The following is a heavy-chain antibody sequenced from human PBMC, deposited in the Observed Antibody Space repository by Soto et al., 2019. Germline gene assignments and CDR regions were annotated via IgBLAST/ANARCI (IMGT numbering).Heavy chain of an antibody. CDR1: GYTFTSYG. D-gene: IGHD3-22*01. CDR3: ASRTYYYDSSGRGTYDAFDI. CDR2: ISAYNGNT. J-gene: IGHJ3*02. V-gene: IGHV1-18*04. Sequence: ASVKVSCKASGYTFTSYGISWVRQAPGQGLEWMGWISAYNGNTNYAQKFQGRVTITADESTSTAYMELSSLRSEDTAVYYCASRTYYYDSSGRGTYDAFDIWGQGTMVTVSS.